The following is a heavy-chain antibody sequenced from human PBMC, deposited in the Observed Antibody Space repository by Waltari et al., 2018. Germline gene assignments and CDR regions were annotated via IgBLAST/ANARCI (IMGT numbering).Heavy chain of an antibody. CDR1: GFTFSSYE. CDR3: ARIEPYYYYGMDV. CDR2: ISSSGSTI. V-gene: IGHV3-48*03. J-gene: IGHJ6*02. Sequence: EVQLVESGGGLVQPGGSLRLSCAASGFTFSSYEMNWVRQAPGKGLEWVSYISSSGSTIYYADSVKGRFTISRDNAKNSLYLQMNSLRAEDTAVYYCARIEPYYYYGMDVWGQGTTVTVSS.